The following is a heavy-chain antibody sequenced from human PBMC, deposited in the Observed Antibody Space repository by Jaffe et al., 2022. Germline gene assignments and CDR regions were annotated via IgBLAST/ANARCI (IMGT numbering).Heavy chain of an antibody. D-gene: IGHD2-2*01. CDR3: ARCRGDSFSLPMLRRGRWYFDY. V-gene: IGHV4-34*01. J-gene: IGHJ4*02. CDR2: INHSGST. CDR1: GGSFSGYY. Sequence: QVQLQQWGAGLLKPSETLSLTCAVYGGSFSGYYWSWIRQPPGKGLEWIGEINHSGSTNYNPSLKSRVTISVDTSKNQFSLKLSSVTAADTAVYYCARCRGDSFSLPMLRRGRWYFDYWGQGTLVTVSS.